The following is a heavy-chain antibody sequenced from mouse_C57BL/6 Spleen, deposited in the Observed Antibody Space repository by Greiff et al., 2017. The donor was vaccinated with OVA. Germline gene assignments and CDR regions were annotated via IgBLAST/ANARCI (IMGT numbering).Heavy chain of an antibody. CDR2: INSDGGST. J-gene: IGHJ4*01. CDR1: EYEFPSHD. Sequence: EVKLVESGGGLVQPGESLKLSCESNEYEFPSHDMSWVRKTPEKRLELVAAINSDGGSTYYPDTMERRFILSRDNTTKTLYLQMSSLRSEDTAVDYWARHPGTIAFNGGAMDYWGQGTSVTVSS. D-gene: IGHD4-1*01. V-gene: IGHV5-2*03. CDR3: ARHPGTIAFNGGAMDY.